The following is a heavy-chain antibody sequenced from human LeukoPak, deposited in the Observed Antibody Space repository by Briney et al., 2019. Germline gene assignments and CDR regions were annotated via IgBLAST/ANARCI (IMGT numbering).Heavy chain of an antibody. CDR2: INPNSGGT. Sequence: ASVKVSCKASVYTFTSYYMHWVRQAPGQGLEWMGWINPNSGGTNYAQKFQGRVTMTRDTSISTAYMELSRLRSEDTAVYYCARDLGDGDYWGQGTLVTVSS. D-gene: IGHD3-10*01. J-gene: IGHJ4*02. CDR1: VYTFTSYY. CDR3: ARDLGDGDY. V-gene: IGHV1-2*02.